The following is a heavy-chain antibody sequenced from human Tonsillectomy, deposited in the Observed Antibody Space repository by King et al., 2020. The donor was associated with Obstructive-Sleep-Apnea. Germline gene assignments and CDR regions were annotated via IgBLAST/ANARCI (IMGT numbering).Heavy chain of an antibody. D-gene: IGHD1-26*01. CDR3: ARGTAIVGATSRAFDI. CDR1: GASISSYC. V-gene: IGHV4-4*07. Sequence: QLQESGPGLVKPSETLSLTCTVSGASISSYCWSWIRQSAGKGLEWIGRMYTSGSTNYNPSLKSRVTMSGDTSKNQFSLKLNSVTAADTAVYYCARGTAIVGATSRAFDIWGQGTKVTVSS. CDR2: MYTSGST. J-gene: IGHJ3*02.